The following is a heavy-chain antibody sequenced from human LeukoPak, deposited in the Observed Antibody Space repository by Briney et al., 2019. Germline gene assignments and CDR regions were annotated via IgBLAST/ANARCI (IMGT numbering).Heavy chain of an antibody. CDR2: INPNSGGT. V-gene: IGHV1-2*02. CDR1: GYTFTGYY. Sequence: GASVKVSCKASGYTFTGYYMHWVRQAPGQGLEWMGWINPNSGGTNYAQKFQGRVTMTRDTSISTAYMELSRLRSDDTAVYYCARGRAYVWGSYHSNWFDPWGQGTLVTVSS. J-gene: IGHJ5*02. D-gene: IGHD3-16*02. CDR3: ARGRAYVWGSYHSNWFDP.